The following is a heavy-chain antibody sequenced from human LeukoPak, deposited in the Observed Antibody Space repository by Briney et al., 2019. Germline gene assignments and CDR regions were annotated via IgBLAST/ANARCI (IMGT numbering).Heavy chain of an antibody. CDR1: GGSVSTSDYY. CDR3: ARVFDS. J-gene: IGHJ4*02. V-gene: IGHV4-39*07. Sequence: SETLSLTCTVSGGSVSTSDYYWGWIRQSPVKGLEWIGDVFYTGKTNYNPSLRGRATISINTSKNQFSLKLTYVTAADSAVYYCARVFDSWGQGTLVTVSS. CDR2: VFYTGKT.